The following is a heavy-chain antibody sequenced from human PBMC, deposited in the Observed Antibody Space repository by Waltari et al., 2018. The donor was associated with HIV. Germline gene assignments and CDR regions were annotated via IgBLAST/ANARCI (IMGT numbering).Heavy chain of an antibody. CDR1: VTAMSRPSNF. V-gene: IGHV4-39*07. CDR2: VFYNGDT. D-gene: IGHD3-3*01. CDR3: LRATIFGIVISAFDL. Sequence: HKRGEGLVKLTVHTYPTCTVAVTAMSRPSNFWGWFRQPPGKGLEWIGNVFYNGDTFYNTSLKSRVTISVDTSKNQLSLRLNSVTAADTAVYYCLRATIFGIVISAFDLWGQGTMVTVSS. J-gene: IGHJ3*01.